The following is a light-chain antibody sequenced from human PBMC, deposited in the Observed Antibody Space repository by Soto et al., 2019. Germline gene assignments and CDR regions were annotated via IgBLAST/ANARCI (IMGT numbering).Light chain of an antibody. V-gene: IGKV3-15*01. J-gene: IGKJ3*01. Sequence: EIVMTQSPATLSVSPGERATLSCRASQSINSNLAWYQQKPGQAPRLLIYGASTRATGIPATFSGSGSGTEFTRTISSLQSEDFAVYYCQQYNNWPFTFGPGTKVDIK. CDR1: QSINSN. CDR3: QQYNNWPFT. CDR2: GAS.